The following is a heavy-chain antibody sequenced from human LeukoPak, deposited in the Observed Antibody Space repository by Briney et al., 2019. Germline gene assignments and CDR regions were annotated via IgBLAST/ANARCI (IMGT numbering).Heavy chain of an antibody. J-gene: IGHJ4*02. Sequence: PGGSLRLSCAASGFTVSSNYMSWVRQAPGKGLEWVSVIYSGGSTYYADSVKGRFTISRDNSKNTLYLQMNSLRAEDTAVYYCARDRGRYYDSRGFYWGYYFDSWGQGILVTVST. V-gene: IGHV3-66*01. D-gene: IGHD3-22*01. CDR1: GFTVSSNY. CDR2: IYSGGST. CDR3: ARDRGRYYDSRGFYWGYYFDS.